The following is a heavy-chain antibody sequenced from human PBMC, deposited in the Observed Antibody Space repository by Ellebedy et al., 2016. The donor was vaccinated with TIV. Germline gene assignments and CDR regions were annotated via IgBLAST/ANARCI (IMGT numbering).Heavy chain of an antibody. CDR1: ELNVSSNY. Sequence: GGSLRLSCAASELNVSSNYMSWVRQAPGKGLEWVSVISIDSTTYYADSVKGRFTISRDTSENTLYIQMNSLRAEDTAVYYCARETFNDVDLDLWGLFDIWGQGTMVTVSS. CDR2: ISIDSTT. V-gene: IGHV3-66*01. J-gene: IGHJ3*02. D-gene: IGHD2/OR15-2a*01. CDR3: ARETFNDVDLDLWGLFDI.